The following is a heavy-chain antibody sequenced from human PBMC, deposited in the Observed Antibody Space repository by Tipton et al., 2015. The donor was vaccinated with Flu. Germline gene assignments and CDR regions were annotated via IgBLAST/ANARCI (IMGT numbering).Heavy chain of an antibody. Sequence: GLVKPSETLSLTCAVSGDSISGGYYWGWIRRPPGKVLEWIGEINHRGSPNCNPSLKSRVTVSVDTSKNQFSLKVTSLTAADTAVYYCARGSGYANAYLDFWGQGTLVTVSS. V-gene: IGHV4-34*01. CDR1: GDSISGGYY. D-gene: IGHD5-12*01. CDR2: INHRGSP. J-gene: IGHJ4*02. CDR3: ARGSGYANAYLDF.